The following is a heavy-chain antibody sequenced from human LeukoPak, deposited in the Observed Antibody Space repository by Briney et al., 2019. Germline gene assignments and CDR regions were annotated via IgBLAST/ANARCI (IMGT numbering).Heavy chain of an antibody. D-gene: IGHD3-22*01. CDR2: IYPGDSDP. Sequence: GESLKISCKGSGYSFTSYWIGWVRQMPGKGLEWMGIIYPGDSDPRYSPSFQGQVTISADKSISTAYLQWSSLKASDTAMYYCARGYYDSSGYYYRGFDYWGQGTLVTVSS. CDR3: ARGYYDSSGYYYRGFDY. V-gene: IGHV5-51*01. J-gene: IGHJ4*02. CDR1: GYSFTSYW.